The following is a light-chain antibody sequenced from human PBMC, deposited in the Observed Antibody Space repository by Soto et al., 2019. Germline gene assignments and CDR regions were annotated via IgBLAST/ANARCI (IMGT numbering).Light chain of an antibody. V-gene: IGLV2-14*01. CDR2: EVN. CDR3: TSYTSSITYV. Sequence: QSALTQPASVSGSPGQSITISCTGTSSDGGGYKYVSWYQRHPGKAPKLMIYEVNNRPSGVSNRFSGSKSGNTASLTISGLQAEDEADYYCTSYTSSITYVFGTGTKVTVL. CDR1: SSDGGGYKY. J-gene: IGLJ1*01.